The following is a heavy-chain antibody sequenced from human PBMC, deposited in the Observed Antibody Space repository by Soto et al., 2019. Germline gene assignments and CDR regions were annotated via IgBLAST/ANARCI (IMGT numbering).Heavy chain of an antibody. J-gene: IGHJ6*02. D-gene: IGHD3-10*01. CDR1: AFTFSTYS. V-gene: IGHV3-48*02. CDR2: ISSSSSSI. Sequence: EVQLVESGGGLVQPGGSLRLSCAASAFTFSTYSMNWVRQAPGKGLEWVSYISSSSSSIYFADSVKGRFTISRDNAENSLYLQMNSLRDEDTAVYYCARGGLAYMVRGVRDFYYGMDVWGQGTTVTVAS. CDR3: ARGGLAYMVRGVRDFYYGMDV.